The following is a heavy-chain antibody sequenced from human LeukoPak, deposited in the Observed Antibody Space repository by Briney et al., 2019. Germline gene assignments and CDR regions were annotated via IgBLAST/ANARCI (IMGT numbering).Heavy chain of an antibody. D-gene: IGHD6-13*01. J-gene: IGHJ4*02. V-gene: IGHV1-18*01. CDR3: ARVLYSSSWYDEYYFDY. CDR1: GYTFTSYG. Sequence: ASVKVSCKASGYTFTSYGISWVRQAPGQGLEWMGRISAYNGNTNYAQKLQGRVTMTTDTSTSTAYMELRSLRSDDTAVYYCARVLYSSSWYDEYYFDYWGQGTLVTVSS. CDR2: ISAYNGNT.